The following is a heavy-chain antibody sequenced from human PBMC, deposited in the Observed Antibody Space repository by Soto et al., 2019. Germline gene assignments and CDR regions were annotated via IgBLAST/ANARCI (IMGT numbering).Heavy chain of an antibody. Sequence: QVQLVESGGGVVQPGRSPRLSCAASGFTFSSYAMHWVRQAPGKGLEWVAVISSDGSNQYYADSVKGRFTISRDISKNTLYLQMNSLRAEDTAVYYCAKDGEQWLVYHWYFDLWGRGTLVTVSS. J-gene: IGHJ2*01. CDR3: AKDGEQWLVYHWYFDL. CDR1: GFTFSSYA. D-gene: IGHD6-19*01. CDR2: ISSDGSNQ. V-gene: IGHV3-30*18.